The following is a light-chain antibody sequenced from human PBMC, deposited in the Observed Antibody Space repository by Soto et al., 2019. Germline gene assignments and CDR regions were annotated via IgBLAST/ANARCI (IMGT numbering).Light chain of an antibody. J-gene: IGKJ1*01. Sequence: EIVLTQSPGTLSLSPGERATLSCRASQSVSNSYLAWYQQKPGQAPSLLIYDASSGATGIPARFSGSGSGTDFTLTISSLEPEDFAFYYCQQRSNWPWTFGQGTKVDIK. CDR1: QSVSNSY. CDR2: DAS. CDR3: QQRSNWPWT. V-gene: IGKV3D-20*02.